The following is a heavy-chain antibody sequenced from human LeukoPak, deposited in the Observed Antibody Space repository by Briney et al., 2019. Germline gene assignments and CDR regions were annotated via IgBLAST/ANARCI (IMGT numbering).Heavy chain of an antibody. J-gene: IGHJ5*02. CDR1: GGSISSSSYY. D-gene: IGHD2-2*01. Sequence: SETLSLTCTVSGGSISSSSYYWGWIRQPPGKGLEWIGSIYYSGSTYYNPSLKSRVAISVDTSKNQFSLKLSSVTAEDTAVYYCAKETGYQLLLNNWFDPWGQGTLVTVSS. CDR3: AKETGYQLLLNNWFDP. CDR2: IYYSGST. V-gene: IGHV4-39*07.